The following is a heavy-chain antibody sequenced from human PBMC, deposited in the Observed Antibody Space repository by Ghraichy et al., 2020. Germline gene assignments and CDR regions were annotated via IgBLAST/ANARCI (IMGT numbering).Heavy chain of an antibody. D-gene: IGHD2-2*02. J-gene: IGHJ6*02. CDR2: ISAYNGNT. V-gene: IGHV1-18*01. Sequence: ASVKVSCKASGYTFTSYGISWVRQAPGQGLEWMGWISAYNGNTNYAQKLQGRVTMTTDTSTSTAYMELRSLRSDDTAVYYCARDPTQDRVVPAAILRLDYYYGMDVWGQGTTVTVSS. CDR3: ARDPTQDRVVPAAILRLDYYYGMDV. CDR1: GYTFTSYG.